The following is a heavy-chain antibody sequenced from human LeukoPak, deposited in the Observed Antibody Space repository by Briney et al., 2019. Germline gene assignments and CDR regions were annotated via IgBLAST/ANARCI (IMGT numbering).Heavy chain of an antibody. CDR2: LNTNTGNP. V-gene: IGHV7-4-1*02. Sequence: GASVKVSCKASGYTFTMYAINWVRQAPGQGLEWMGWLNTNTGNPTYAQGFTGRFVFSLDTSVSTAYLQINSLKAEDTAVYYCARGDSAFEYWGQGTLVAVSS. D-gene: IGHD3-3*01. CDR1: GYTFTMYA. CDR3: ARGDSAFEY. J-gene: IGHJ4*02.